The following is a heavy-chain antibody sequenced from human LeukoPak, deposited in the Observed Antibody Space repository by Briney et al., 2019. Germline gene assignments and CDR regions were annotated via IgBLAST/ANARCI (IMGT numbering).Heavy chain of an antibody. Sequence: PSETLSLTCTFSGGSISTYYWSWIRQPPGKGLEWIGYIYYRGSTNYNPSLKRRVTISVDTSKNQFSLRLTSVTAADTAVYYCARGLGYGEYLVPFDIWGRGTMVTVSS. D-gene: IGHD4-17*01. J-gene: IGHJ3*02. CDR3: ARGLGYGEYLVPFDI. CDR1: GGSISTYY. V-gene: IGHV4-59*01. CDR2: IYYRGST.